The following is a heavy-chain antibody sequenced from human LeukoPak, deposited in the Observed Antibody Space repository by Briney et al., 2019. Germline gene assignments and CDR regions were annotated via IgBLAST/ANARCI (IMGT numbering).Heavy chain of an antibody. J-gene: IGHJ4*02. D-gene: IGHD3-22*01. V-gene: IGHV3-53*01. CDR2: IYSDGST. CDR3: ARERHYYDSSGYDYGGFFDY. Sequence: GGSLRLSCAASGFTVSSNYMSWVRQAPGKGLEWVSVIYSDGSTYYADSVKGRFTISRDNSKNTLYLQVNSLRAEDTAVYYCARERHYYDSSGYDYGGFFDYWGQGTLVTVSS. CDR1: GFTVSSNY.